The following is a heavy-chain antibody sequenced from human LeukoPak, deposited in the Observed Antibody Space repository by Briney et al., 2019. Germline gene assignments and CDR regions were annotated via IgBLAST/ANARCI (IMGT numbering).Heavy chain of an antibody. CDR1: GFTFSSYG. D-gene: IGHD5-12*01. CDR2: ISYDGSNK. Sequence: GGSLRLSCAASGFTFSSYGMHWVRQAPGKGLEWVAVISYDGSNKYYGDSVKGRFTTSRNNSKNTLYLQMNSLRAEDTAEYYCTKWPPGAFDIWGQGTMVTVSS. V-gene: IGHV3-30*18. CDR3: TKWPPGAFDI. J-gene: IGHJ3*02.